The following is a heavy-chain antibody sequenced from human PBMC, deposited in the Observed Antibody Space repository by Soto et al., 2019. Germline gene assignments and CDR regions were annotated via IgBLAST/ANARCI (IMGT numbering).Heavy chain of an antibody. CDR2: ISYDGNDK. CDR3: AKDVFYGYNDYYYYYGMDV. Sequence: GGSLRLSYAASEFTFSTYGMHWVRQAPGKGLEWVAVISYDGNDKYYADSVKGRFTISRDNSKNTLFLQMNSLRAEDTAVYYCAKDVFYGYNDYYYYYGMDVWGQGTTVTVSS. V-gene: IGHV3-30*18. D-gene: IGHD2-2*02. J-gene: IGHJ6*02. CDR1: EFTFSTYG.